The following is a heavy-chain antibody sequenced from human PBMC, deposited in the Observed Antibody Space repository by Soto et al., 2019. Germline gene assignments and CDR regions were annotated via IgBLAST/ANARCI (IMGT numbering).Heavy chain of an antibody. D-gene: IGHD3-10*01. CDR3: ARWGDRDEEVDPDARVRAFDI. CDR1: GVSISTYY. CDR2: TSHSWTT. V-gene: IGHV4-59*01. Sequence: PSETLSLTCTVSGVSISTYYWAWIRQPPAKGLEWIAYTSHSWTTSYNPSLRSRVTISMDTSRNQFSLKLTSLTAADSAVYYCARWGDRDEEVDPDARVRAFDIWGQGTVVTVSS. J-gene: IGHJ3*02.